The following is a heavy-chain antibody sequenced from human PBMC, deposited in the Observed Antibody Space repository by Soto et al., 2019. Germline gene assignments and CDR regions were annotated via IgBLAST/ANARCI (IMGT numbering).Heavy chain of an antibody. CDR3: AKHQGGVTYFYYGMDV. CDR2: ISYDGSNK. V-gene: IGHV3-30*18. CDR1: GFTFSSYG. D-gene: IGHD3-3*01. Sequence: QVQLVESGGGVVQPGRSLRLSCAASGFTFSSYGMHWVRQAPGKGLEWVAVISYDGSNKYYADPVKGRFTIARDNSKNTLNLQRNSLRTDDTAVYSCAKHQGGVTYFYYGMDVWGQGSTVTVSS. J-gene: IGHJ6*02.